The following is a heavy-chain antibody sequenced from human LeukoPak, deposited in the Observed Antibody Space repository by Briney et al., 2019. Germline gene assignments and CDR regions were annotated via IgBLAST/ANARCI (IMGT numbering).Heavy chain of an antibody. V-gene: IGHV1-2*02. J-gene: IGHJ4*02. CDR1: GYTFTGYY. D-gene: IGHD6-19*01. Sequence: ASVKVSCKASGYTFTGYYMHWVRQAPGQGLEWMGWINPNSGGTNYAQKFQGRVTMTRDTSISTAYMELSRPRSDDTAVYYCASGSSGWFLGGNAFDIWGQGTLVTVSS. CDR3: ASGSSGWFLGGNAFDI. CDR2: INPNSGGT.